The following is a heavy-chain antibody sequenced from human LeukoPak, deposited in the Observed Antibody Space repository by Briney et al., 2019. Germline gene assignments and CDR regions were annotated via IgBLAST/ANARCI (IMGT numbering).Heavy chain of an antibody. CDR3: ARGVCSSTSCYLFDY. CDR2: IYYSGST. J-gene: IGHJ4*02. V-gene: IGHV4-59*01. CDR1: GGSISSYY. D-gene: IGHD2-2*01. Sequence: SETLSLTCTVSGGSISSYYWSWIRQPPGKGLEWIGYIYYSGSTNYNPSLKSRVTISVDTSKNQFSLKLSSVTAANAAVYYCARGVCSSTSCYLFDYWGQGTLVTVSS.